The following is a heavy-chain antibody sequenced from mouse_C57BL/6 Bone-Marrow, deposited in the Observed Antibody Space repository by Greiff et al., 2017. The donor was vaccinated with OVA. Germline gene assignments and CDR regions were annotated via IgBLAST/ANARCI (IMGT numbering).Heavy chain of an antibody. Sequence: SGAELVRPGASVTLSCKASGYTFTDYEMHWVKQTPVHGLEWIRAIDPETGGTAYNQKFKGKAILTADKSSSTAYMELRSLTSEDSAVYYCTRGYSNYYAMDYWGQGTSVTVSS. V-gene: IGHV1-15*01. J-gene: IGHJ4*01. CDR1: GYTFTDYE. CDR2: IDPETGGT. CDR3: TRGYSNYYAMDY. D-gene: IGHD2-5*01.